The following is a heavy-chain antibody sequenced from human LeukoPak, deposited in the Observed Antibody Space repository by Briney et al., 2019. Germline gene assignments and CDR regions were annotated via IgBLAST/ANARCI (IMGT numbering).Heavy chain of an antibody. Sequence: TGGSLRLSCAASGFTFSDYWIHCVRQAPGKSLARVSHINIDVGLTNYADSVKGRFTDSRDHARNTLYLQISILRAEDTAIYFCASEEHRLAAAGTSAFDLGGQRKLVTVSP. CDR3: ASEEHRLAAAGTSAFDL. D-gene: IGHD6-13*01. V-gene: IGHV3-74*01. CDR2: INIDVGLT. CDR1: GFTFSDYW. J-gene: IGHJ3*01.